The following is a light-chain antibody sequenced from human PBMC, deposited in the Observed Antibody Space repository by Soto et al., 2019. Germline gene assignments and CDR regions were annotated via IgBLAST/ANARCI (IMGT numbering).Light chain of an antibody. CDR2: GAS. J-gene: IGKJ1*01. V-gene: IGKV3-20*01. CDR1: QSVSASY. CDR3: QQYDTSPPRWT. Sequence: EIVLTQSPGTLSLSPWERATLSCRASQSVSASYLAWYQQKPGQAPRLLIFGASNRATGIPDRFSGSGSGTDFTLTISRLEPEDFAVYYCQQYDTSPPRWTFGQGTKVEIK.